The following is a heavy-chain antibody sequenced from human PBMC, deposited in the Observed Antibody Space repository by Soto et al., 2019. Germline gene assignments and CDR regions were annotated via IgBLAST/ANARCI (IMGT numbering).Heavy chain of an antibody. CDR3: AREVDYDFWRGGAFDI. J-gene: IGHJ3*02. CDR1: GGSISSGDYY. CDR2: IYYSGST. V-gene: IGHV4-30-4*01. D-gene: IGHD3-3*01. Sequence: QVQLQESGPGLVKPSQTLSLTCTVSGGSISSGDYYWSWIRQPPGKGLEWIGYIYYSGSTYYNPSLKSRVTISVDTSKNQFSLKLSSVTAADTAVYYCAREVDYDFWRGGAFDIWGQGTMVTVSS.